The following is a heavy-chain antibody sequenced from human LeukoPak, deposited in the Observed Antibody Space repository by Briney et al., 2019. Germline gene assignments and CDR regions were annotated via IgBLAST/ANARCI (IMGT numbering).Heavy chain of an antibody. CDR2: INSGSSTI. J-gene: IGHJ4*02. Sequence: GGSLRLSCAASGFTFSDYSMDWVRQAPGKGPEWIAYINSGSSTIYYADSVQGRFTISRDNAKNSLYLQMNSLRAEDTAVYYCARDLSGSYCIDYWGQGTLVTVSS. V-gene: IGHV3-48*01. D-gene: IGHD1-26*01. CDR1: GFTFSDYS. CDR3: ARDLSGSYCIDY.